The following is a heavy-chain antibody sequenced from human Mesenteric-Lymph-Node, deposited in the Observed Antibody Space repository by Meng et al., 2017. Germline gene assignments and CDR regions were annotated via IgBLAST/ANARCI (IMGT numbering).Heavy chain of an antibody. CDR2: ISYDGSNK. Sequence: SLKISCAASGFTFSSYAMHWVRQAPGKGLEWVAVISYDGSNKYYADSVKGRFTISRDNSKNTLYLQMNSMRAEDTAVYYCARVLQQRSWYLGYFQHWGQGTPVTVSS. D-gene: IGHD6-13*01. J-gene: IGHJ1*01. CDR1: GFTFSSYA. CDR3: ARVLQQRSWYLGYFQH. V-gene: IGHV3-30*01.